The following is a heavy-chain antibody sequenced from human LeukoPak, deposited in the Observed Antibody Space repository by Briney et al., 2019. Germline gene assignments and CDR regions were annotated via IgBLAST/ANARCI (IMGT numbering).Heavy chain of an antibody. CDR1: GFTFSTYT. CDR2: IGDSGGDI. V-gene: IGHV3-23*01. J-gene: IGHJ4*02. CDR3: AIDPNWGTHY. Sequence: GGSLRHSCAASGFTFSTYTMYWVRQPPGKGLEWVSIIGDSGGDIHYADSVKGRFTISRDNSKNTLYLQLNSLRVEDTAIYYCAIDPNWGTHYWGQGVLVTVSS. D-gene: IGHD7-27*01.